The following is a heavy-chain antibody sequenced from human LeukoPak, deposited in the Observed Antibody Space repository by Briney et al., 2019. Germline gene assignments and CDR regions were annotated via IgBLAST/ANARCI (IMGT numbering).Heavy chain of an antibody. CDR1: GFTFSNYW. V-gene: IGHV3-7*03. CDR2: INQDGSEK. Sequence: GGSLRLSCAASGFTFSNYWMSWVRQAPGKGLEWVANINQDGSEKYYVESVKGRFTVSRDNAKNSLYLQMNSLRAEDRAVYYCARGGYSGLNFDYWGQETLLTVSS. J-gene: IGHJ4*02. CDR3: ARGGYSGLNFDY. D-gene: IGHD1-26*01.